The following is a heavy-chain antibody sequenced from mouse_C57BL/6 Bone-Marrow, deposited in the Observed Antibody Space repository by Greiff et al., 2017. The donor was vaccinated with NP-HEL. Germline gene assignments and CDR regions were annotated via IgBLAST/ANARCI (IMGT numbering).Heavy chain of an antibody. CDR2: IDPETGGT. CDR3: LLGLREDYWYFDV. J-gene: IGHJ1*03. Sequence: VKLMESGAELVRPGASVTLSCKASGYTFTDYEMHWVKQTPVHGLEWIGAIDPETGGTAYNQKFKGKAILTADKSSSTSYMELRSLTSEDSAVYYCLLGLREDYWYFDVWGTGTTVTVSS. V-gene: IGHV1-15*01. D-gene: IGHD2-2*01. CDR1: GYTFTDYE.